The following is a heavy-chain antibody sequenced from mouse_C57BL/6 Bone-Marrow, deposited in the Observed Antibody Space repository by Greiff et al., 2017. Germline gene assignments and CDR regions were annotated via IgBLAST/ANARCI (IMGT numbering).Heavy chain of an antibody. CDR3: TIYDGYYQFLD. CDR1: GFNIKDDY. CDR2: IDPENGDI. D-gene: IGHD2-3*01. Sequence: VQLQQSGAELVRPGASVKLSCTASGFNIKDDYMHWVKQRPEQGLEWIGWIDPENGDIEYASKFQGKATITADTSSNTAYLQLSSLTSEDTAVYYCTIYDGYYQFLDWGQGTTLTVSS. J-gene: IGHJ2*01. V-gene: IGHV14-4*01.